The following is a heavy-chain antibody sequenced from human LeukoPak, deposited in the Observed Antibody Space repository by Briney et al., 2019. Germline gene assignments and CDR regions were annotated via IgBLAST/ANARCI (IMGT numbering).Heavy chain of an antibody. CDR2: ISGSGSTI. V-gene: IGHV3-11*01. Sequence: GGSLRLSCAASGFAFSDYYMSWIRQAPGKGLEWVSSISGSGSTIDYADSVKGRFTISRDNAKNSLYLQMSSLRAEDTAVYYCARTGDYALKDWGQGTLVTVSS. D-gene: IGHD7-27*01. CDR1: GFAFSDYY. J-gene: IGHJ4*02. CDR3: ARTGDYALKD.